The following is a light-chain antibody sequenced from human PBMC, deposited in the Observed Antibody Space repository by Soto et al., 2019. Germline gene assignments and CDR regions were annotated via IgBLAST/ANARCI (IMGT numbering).Light chain of an antibody. CDR2: RAS. CDR1: QSLVYSDGNAY. CDR3: MQATHWPPT. Sequence: DVVMTQSPLSLPVTLGQPASISCRSSQSLVYSDGNAYLNWFHQRPGQSPRRLIYRASNRDSGVPDRFSGSWSGTVFNGVEAEDVGVYYCMQATHWPPTFGRGTRVDIK. V-gene: IGKV2-30*01. J-gene: IGKJ1*01.